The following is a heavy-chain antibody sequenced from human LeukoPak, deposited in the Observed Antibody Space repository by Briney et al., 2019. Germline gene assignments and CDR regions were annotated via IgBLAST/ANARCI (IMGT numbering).Heavy chain of an antibody. D-gene: IGHD4-17*01. CDR2: ISYDGSNK. CDR1: GLTFSSYG. CDR3: AKDRGEDDYGDLEGYYYYMDV. V-gene: IGHV3-30*18. Sequence: GGSLRLSCAASGLTFSSYGMHWVRQAPGKGLEWVAVISYDGSNKYYADSVKGRFTISRDNSKNTLYLQVNSLRAEDTAVYYCAKDRGEDDYGDLEGYYYYMDVWGKGTTVTISS. J-gene: IGHJ6*03.